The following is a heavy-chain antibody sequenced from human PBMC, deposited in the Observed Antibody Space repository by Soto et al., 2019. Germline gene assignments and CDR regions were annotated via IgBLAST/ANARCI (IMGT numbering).Heavy chain of an antibody. CDR2: ISGSGGST. CDR3: AKAGYCSGSFLQPYYYYYMDV. D-gene: IGHD3-10*01. Sequence: GSLRLSCAASGFTFSSYAMSWVRQAPGKGLEWVSAISGSGGSTYYADSVKGRFTISRDNSKNTLYLQMNSLRAEDTAVYYCAKAGYCSGSFLQPYYYYYMDVWGKGTTVTVSS. CDR1: GFTFSSYA. V-gene: IGHV3-23*01. J-gene: IGHJ6*03.